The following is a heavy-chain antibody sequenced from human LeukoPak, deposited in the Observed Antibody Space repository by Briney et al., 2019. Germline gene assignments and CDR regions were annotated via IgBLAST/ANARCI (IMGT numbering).Heavy chain of an antibody. Sequence: SETLSLTCAVYGSSFSGYYWSWIRQPPGKGLEWIGEIDHSGNINNNPSLKSRVTTSVDPSKNQFSLKVRSVTAADAAMYYCARGRTVLETGQRPFDYWGQGTLVTVSS. CDR3: ARGRTVLETGQRPFDY. CDR2: IDHSGNI. V-gene: IGHV4-34*01. CDR1: GSSFSGYY. J-gene: IGHJ4*02. D-gene: IGHD3-9*01.